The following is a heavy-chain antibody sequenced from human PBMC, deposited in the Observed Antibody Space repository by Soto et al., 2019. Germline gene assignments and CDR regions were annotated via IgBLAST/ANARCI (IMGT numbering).Heavy chain of an antibody. D-gene: IGHD3-10*01. V-gene: IGHV3-33*01. J-gene: IGHJ6*02. CDR2: IWYDGSNK. CDR1: GFTFSSYG. CDR3: ARETYDYGSGSPTRYYYCYGMDV. Sequence: PGGSLRLSCAASGFTFSSYGMHWVRQAPGKGLEWVAVIWYDGSNKYYADSVKGRFTICRDNSKNTLYLQMNSLRAEDTAVYYCARETYDYGSGSPTRYYYCYGMDVWGRGTTVTVSS.